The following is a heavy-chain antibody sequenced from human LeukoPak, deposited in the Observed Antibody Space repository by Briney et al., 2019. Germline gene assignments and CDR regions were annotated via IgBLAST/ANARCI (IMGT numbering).Heavy chain of an antibody. CDR3: AKDRVWDYDFWSGYYF. D-gene: IGHD3-3*01. J-gene: IGHJ4*02. CDR2: IRYDGSNK. Sequence: PGGSLRLSCAASGFTFSSYGMHWVRRAPGKGLVWVAFIRYDGSNKYYADSVKGRFTISRDNSKNTLYLQMNSLRAEDTAAYYCAKDRVWDYDFWSGYYFGGQGTLVTVSS. V-gene: IGHV3-30*02. CDR1: GFTFSSYG.